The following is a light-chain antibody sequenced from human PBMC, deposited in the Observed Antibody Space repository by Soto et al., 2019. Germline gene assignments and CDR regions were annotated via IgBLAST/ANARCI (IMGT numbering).Light chain of an antibody. V-gene: IGKV1-5*03. CDR1: QTISSW. Sequence: DIQMTQSPSTLSGSVGDRVTITCRASQTISSWLAWYQQKPGKAPKLLIYKASTLKSGVPSRFSGTESGTEFTLTLSSLQPDDLATYSCQHYNSYSEAFGQGTKVELK. CDR2: KAS. CDR3: QHYNSYSEA. J-gene: IGKJ1*01.